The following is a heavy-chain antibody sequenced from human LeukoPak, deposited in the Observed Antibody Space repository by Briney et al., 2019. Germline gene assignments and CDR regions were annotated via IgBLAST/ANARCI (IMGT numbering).Heavy chain of an antibody. V-gene: IGHV4-34*01. Sequence: SETLSLTCAVYGGSFSGYYWVWIRQPPGKELEWIGSINYSGNTYYNPSVKSRVTISVDTSKNQFSLKVTSVTAADTALYYCGRSAGFVHFDHWGQGTLVTVSS. D-gene: IGHD3-16*01. CDR3: GRSAGFVHFDH. CDR2: INYSGNT. CDR1: GGSFSGYY. J-gene: IGHJ4*02.